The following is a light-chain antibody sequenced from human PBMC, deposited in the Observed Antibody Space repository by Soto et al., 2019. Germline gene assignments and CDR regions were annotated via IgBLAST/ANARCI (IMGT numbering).Light chain of an antibody. CDR3: SSYASPTSVI. CDR2: GVF. V-gene: IGLV2-14*03. J-gene: IGLJ2*01. Sequence: QSVLTQPASVSGSPGQSITISCSGTSTDIGYNFVSWYRQHPGKAPELMIYGVFNRRSGVSDRFSGSKSGYTASLTISGLQPEDEAHYYCSSYASPTSVIFGGGTKLTVL. CDR1: STDIGYNF.